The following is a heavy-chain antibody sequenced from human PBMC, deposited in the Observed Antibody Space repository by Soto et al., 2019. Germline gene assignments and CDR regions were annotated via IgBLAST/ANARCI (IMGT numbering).Heavy chain of an antibody. CDR3: ARHCGGDCFFGMDV. V-gene: IGHV3-11*03. J-gene: IGHJ6*02. D-gene: IGHD2-21*02. CDR1: GFTFSDYY. Sequence: GGSLRLSCAASGFTFSDYYMSWIRQAPGKGLEWVSYISSSSSYTNYADSVKGRFTISRDNAKNSLYLQMNSLRAEDTAVYYCARHCGGDCFFGMDVWGQGTTVTVSS. CDR2: ISSSSSYT.